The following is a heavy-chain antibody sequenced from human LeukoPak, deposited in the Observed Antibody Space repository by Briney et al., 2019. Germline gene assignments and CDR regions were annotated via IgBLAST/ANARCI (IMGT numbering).Heavy chain of an antibody. Sequence: ASVKVSCKASGYTFTSYYMHWVRQAPGQGLERMGIINPSGGSTSYAQKFQGRVTMTRDMSTSTVYMELSSLRSEDTAVYYCARGGGVITMVRGARGFDIWGQGTMVTVSS. J-gene: IGHJ3*02. CDR3: ARGGGVITMVRGARGFDI. D-gene: IGHD3-10*01. CDR1: GYTFTSYY. CDR2: INPSGGST. V-gene: IGHV1-46*01.